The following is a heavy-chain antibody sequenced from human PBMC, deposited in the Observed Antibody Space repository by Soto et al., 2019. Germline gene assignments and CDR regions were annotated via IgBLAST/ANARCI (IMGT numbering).Heavy chain of an antibody. D-gene: IGHD6-6*01. Sequence: PVGSLRLSCAASGFTFSSYEMNWVRQAPGKGLEWVSYISSSGSTIYYADSVKGRSTISRDNAKNSLYLQMNSLRAEDTAVYYCARLSHAYSSSWVHWFDHWGQGTLVTVSS. CDR1: GFTFSSYE. J-gene: IGHJ5*02. CDR3: ARLSHAYSSSWVHWFDH. V-gene: IGHV3-48*03. CDR2: ISSSGSTI.